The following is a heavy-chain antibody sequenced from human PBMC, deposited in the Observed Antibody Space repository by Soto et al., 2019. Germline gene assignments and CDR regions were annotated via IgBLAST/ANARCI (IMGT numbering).Heavy chain of an antibody. CDR1: GFICSSYD. J-gene: IGHJ3*02. CDR3: AKATATGGGAFDI. D-gene: IGHD2-8*02. Sequence: PGWSLRLSCAASGFICSSYDMGWVRQAPGKGLEWVSTILVDGRTFYVDSVKGRFTISRDSSQNTVYLQMNSLTAGDTALYYCAKATATGGGAFDICGQGTMVTVSS. CDR2: ILVDGRT. V-gene: IGHV3-23*01.